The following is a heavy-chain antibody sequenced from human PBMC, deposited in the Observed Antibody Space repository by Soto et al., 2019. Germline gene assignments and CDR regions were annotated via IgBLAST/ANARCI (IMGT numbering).Heavy chain of an antibody. J-gene: IGHJ6*02. V-gene: IGHV4-59*01. CDR2: IYYSGST. Sequence: SETLYITCTVSCGSISSYYWSWIRQPPGKGLEWFGYIYYSGSTNYNPSLKSRVTISVDTSKNQFSLKLSSVTAADTAVYYCARYYYDTSGYYYYYYGRDVWGQGNTGTGSS. CDR1: CGSISSYY. CDR3: ARYYYDTSGYYYYYYGRDV. D-gene: IGHD3-22*01.